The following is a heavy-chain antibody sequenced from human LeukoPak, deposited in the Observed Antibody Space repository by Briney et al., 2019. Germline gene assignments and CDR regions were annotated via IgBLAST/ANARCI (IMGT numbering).Heavy chain of an antibody. J-gene: IGHJ6*03. Sequence: SETLSLTCTVSGGSISSYYWSWIRQPAGKGLEWIGRIYTSGSTNYNPSLKSRVTMSVDTSKNQFSLKLSSVTAADTAVYYCARVNRVQQLARYYYYMDVWGKGTTVTVSS. CDR1: GGSISSYY. V-gene: IGHV4-4*07. D-gene: IGHD6-13*01. CDR3: ARVNRVQQLARYYYYMDV. CDR2: IYTSGST.